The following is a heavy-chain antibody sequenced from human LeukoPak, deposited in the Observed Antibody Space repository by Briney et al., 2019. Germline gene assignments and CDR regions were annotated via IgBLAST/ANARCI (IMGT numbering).Heavy chain of an antibody. V-gene: IGHV3-7*01. CDR1: GFTFTSYS. CDR2: IKQDGSEK. CDR3: AREPRAPQPPLDY. D-gene: IGHD1-26*01. Sequence: GGSLRLSCAASGFTFTSYSMSWVRQAPGKGLEWVANIKQDGSEKYYVDSVKGRFTISRDNAKNSLYLQMNSLRAEDTAVYYCAREPRAPQPPLDYWGQGTLVTVSS. J-gene: IGHJ4*02.